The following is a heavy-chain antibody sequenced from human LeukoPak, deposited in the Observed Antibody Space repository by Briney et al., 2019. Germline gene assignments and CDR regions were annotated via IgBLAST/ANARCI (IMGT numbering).Heavy chain of an antibody. CDR1: GYTFTTYF. D-gene: IGHD4/OR15-4a*01. CDR3: ARVDKVLTSFDY. CDR2: INPDGGTT. V-gene: IGHV1-46*01. J-gene: IGHJ4*02. Sequence: ASVKVSCKASGYTFTTYFIQWVRQAPGQGLEWMGTINPDGGTTTYAQKYQGRVTMAWDASTGTVYMELSSLRSEDTAVYYCARVDKVLTSFDYWGQGTQVTVSS.